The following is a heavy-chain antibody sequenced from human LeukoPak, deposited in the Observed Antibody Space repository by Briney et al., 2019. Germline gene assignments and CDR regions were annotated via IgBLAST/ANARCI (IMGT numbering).Heavy chain of an antibody. J-gene: IGHJ6*02. CDR2: ISYDGSNK. Sequence: PGGSLRLSCAASGFTFSSYAMHWVRQAPGKGLEWVAVISYDGSNKYYADSVKGRFTISRDNAKNSLYLQMSNLRAEDTAVYFCARGVGLDVWGQGATVTVSS. CDR3: ARGVGLDV. D-gene: IGHD3-16*01. V-gene: IGHV3-30-3*01. CDR1: GFTFSSYA.